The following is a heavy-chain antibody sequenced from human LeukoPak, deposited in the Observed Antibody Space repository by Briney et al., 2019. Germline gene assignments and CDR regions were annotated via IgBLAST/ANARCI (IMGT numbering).Heavy chain of an antibody. CDR3: AGEWGY. Sequence: PSETLSLTCTVSGYSISSGYYWGWIRQPPGKGLEWIGSIYHSGSTYYNPSLKSRVTISVDTSKNQFSLKLSSVTAADTAVYYCAGEWGYWGQGTLVTVSS. CDR1: GYSISSGYY. D-gene: IGHD1-26*01. CDR2: IYHSGST. J-gene: IGHJ4*02. V-gene: IGHV4-38-2*02.